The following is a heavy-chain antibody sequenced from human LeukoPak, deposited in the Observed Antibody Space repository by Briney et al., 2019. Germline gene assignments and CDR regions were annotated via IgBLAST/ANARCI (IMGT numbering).Heavy chain of an antibody. CDR2: IIPIFGTA. D-gene: IGHD4-17*01. CDR3: ARMLSDGDYDDY. Sequence: SVKVSCKASGGTFSSYAISWVRQTPGQGLEWMGGIIPIFGTANYAQKFQGRVTITADESTSTAYMELSSLRSEDTAVYYCARMLSDGDYDDYWGQGTLVTVSS. CDR1: GGTFSSYA. J-gene: IGHJ4*02. V-gene: IGHV1-69*13.